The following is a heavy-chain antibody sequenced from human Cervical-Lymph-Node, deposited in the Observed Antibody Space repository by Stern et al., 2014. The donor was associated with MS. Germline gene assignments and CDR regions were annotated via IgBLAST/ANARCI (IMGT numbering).Heavy chain of an antibody. Sequence: VQLEESGPGLVKPSETLSLMCSVSSGFIGNNYWGWIRQPPGKGLEWIGHLYYSGSTYYNPSLKSRVTISLDTSKNQLSLRLSSVTAADTAVYYCARAGPYDYIWGNFRHRAFYFDSWGQGALVTVSS. D-gene: IGHD3-16*02. CDR2: LYYSGST. V-gene: IGHV4-59*01. J-gene: IGHJ4*02. CDR1: SGFIGNNY. CDR3: ARAGPYDYIWGNFRHRAFYFDS.